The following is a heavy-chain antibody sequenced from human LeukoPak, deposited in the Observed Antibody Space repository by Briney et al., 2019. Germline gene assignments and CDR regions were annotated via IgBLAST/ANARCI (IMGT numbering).Heavy chain of an antibody. D-gene: IGHD3-22*01. CDR1: GFTFSSYS. V-gene: IGHV3-48*04. CDR2: ISSSSSTI. J-gene: IGHJ4*02. CDR3: ASPGTLYYYDSSGYWH. Sequence: PGGSLRLSCAASGFTFSSYSMNWVRQAPGKELEWVSYISSSSSTIYYADSVKGRFTISRDNAKNSLYLQMNSLRAEDTAVYYCASPGTLYYYDSSGYWHWGQGTLVTVSS.